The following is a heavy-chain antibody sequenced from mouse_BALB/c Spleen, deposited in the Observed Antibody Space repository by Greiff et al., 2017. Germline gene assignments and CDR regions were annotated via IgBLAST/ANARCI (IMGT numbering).Heavy chain of an antibody. CDR3: ARHSYSSSYNYAMDY. CDR2: ISSGGSYT. V-gene: IGHV5-9-3*01. D-gene: IGHD1-1*01. J-gene: IGHJ4*01. Sequence: EVMLVESGGGLVKPGGSLKLSCAASGFTFSSYAMSWVRQTPEKRLEWVATISSGGSYTYYPDSVKGRFTISRDNAKNTLYLQMSSLRSEDTAMYYCARHSYSSSYNYAMDYWGQGTSVTVSS. CDR1: GFTFSSYA.